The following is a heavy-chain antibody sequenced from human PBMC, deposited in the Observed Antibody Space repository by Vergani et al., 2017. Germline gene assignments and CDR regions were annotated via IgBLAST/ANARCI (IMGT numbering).Heavy chain of an antibody. CDR2: IIPIFGTA. CDR3: ASCNEYSSSNYYYYGMDV. Sequence: QVQLVQSGAEVKKPGSSVKVSCKASGGTFSSYAISWVRQAPGQGLEWMGGIIPIFGTANYAQKFQGRVTITADKSTSTAYMELSSLRSEDTAGYYCASCNEYSSSNYYYYGMDVWGQGTTVTVSS. CDR1: GGTFSSYA. V-gene: IGHV1-69*06. J-gene: IGHJ6*02. D-gene: IGHD6-6*01.